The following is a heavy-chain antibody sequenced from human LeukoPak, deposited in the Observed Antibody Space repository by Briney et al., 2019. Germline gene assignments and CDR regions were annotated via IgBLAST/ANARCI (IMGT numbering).Heavy chain of an antibody. V-gene: IGHV3-21*01. J-gene: IGHJ4*02. D-gene: IGHD3-9*01. CDR2: ISSSSSYI. Sequence: GGSLRLSCAASGFTFSSYSMNWVRQAPGKGLEWVSSISSSSSYICYADSVKGRFTISRDNAKNSLYLQMNSLRAEDTAVYYCARDRPYDILTGPGGVDYWGQGTLVTVSS. CDR3: ARDRPYDILTGPGGVDY. CDR1: GFTFSSYS.